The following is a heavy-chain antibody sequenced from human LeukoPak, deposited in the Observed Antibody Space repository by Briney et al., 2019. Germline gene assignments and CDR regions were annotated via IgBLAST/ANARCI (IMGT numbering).Heavy chain of an antibody. CDR3: ATGRGPSAYYYYYGMDV. CDR1: GYTFTGYY. CDR2: INPSGGST. D-gene: IGHD1-14*01. Sequence: ASVKVSCKASGYTFTGYYMDWVRQAPGQGREWMGIINPSGGSTSYAQKFQGRGTMTRDTSTSTVYMELSSLRSEDTAVYYCATGRGPSAYYYYYGMDVWGQGTTVTVSS. J-gene: IGHJ6*02. V-gene: IGHV1-46*01.